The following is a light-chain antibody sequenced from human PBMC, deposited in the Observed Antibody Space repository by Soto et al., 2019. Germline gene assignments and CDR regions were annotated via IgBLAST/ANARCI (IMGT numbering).Light chain of an antibody. CDR1: GSDVGAYRY. V-gene: IGLV2-14*01. CDR2: DVS. Sequence: QSALTQPASVSGSPGQSITISCTGTGSDVGAYRYVSWYQQHPGQALKLIIYDVSNRPSGVSDRFAGSKSGNTASLTISGLQSEDEADYYCDSYTSSSSYAFGTGTKLTVL. J-gene: IGLJ1*01. CDR3: DSYTSSSSYA.